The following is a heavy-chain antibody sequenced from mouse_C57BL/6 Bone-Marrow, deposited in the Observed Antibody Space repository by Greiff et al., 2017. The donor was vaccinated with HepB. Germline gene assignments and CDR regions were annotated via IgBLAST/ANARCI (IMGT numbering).Heavy chain of an antibody. V-gene: IGHV1-7*01. D-gene: IGHD3-3*01. CDR1: GYTFTSYW. CDR2: INPSSGYT. CDR3: AKGQLGMDY. Sequence: QVQLKESGAELAKPGASVKLSCKASGYTFTSYWMHWVKQSPGQGLEWIGYINPSSGYTKYNQKFKDKATLTEDKASSTAYMQLSSLTYEDSAVYYCAKGQLGMDYWGQGTSVTVSS. J-gene: IGHJ4*01.